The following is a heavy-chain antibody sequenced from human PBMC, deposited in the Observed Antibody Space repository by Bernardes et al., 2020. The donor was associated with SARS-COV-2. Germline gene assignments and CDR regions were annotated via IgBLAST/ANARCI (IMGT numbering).Heavy chain of an antibody. D-gene: IGHD3-22*01. J-gene: IGHJ6*02. CDR2: INPNSGGT. V-gene: IGHV1-2*02. CDR1: GYTFTGYY. CDR3: AREDYYDSSGFESDYYYYGMDV. Sequence: SVKVSCKASGYTFTGYYMHWVRQAPGQGLEWMGWINPNSGGTNYAQKCQGRVTMTRDTSISTAYIELSRLRSDDTAVYYCAREDYYDSSGFESDYYYYGMDVWGQGPTVTVSS.